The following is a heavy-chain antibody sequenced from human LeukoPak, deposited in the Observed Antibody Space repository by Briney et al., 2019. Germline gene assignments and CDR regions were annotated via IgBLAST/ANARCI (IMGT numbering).Heavy chain of an antibody. CDR2: ISAYNGNT. V-gene: IGHV1-18*01. J-gene: IGHJ4*02. Sequence: ASVKVSCKASGYTFTSYGISWVRQAPGQGLEWMGWISAYNGNTNYAQKLQGRVTMTTDTSTSTAYMELRSLRSDDTAGYYCARDLICSGGSCYSDYWGQGTLVTVSS. CDR1: GYTFTSYG. D-gene: IGHD2-15*01. CDR3: ARDLICSGGSCYSDY.